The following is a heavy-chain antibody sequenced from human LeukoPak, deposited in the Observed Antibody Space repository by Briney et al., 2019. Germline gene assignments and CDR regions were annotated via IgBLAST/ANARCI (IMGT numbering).Heavy chain of an antibody. J-gene: IGHJ4*02. CDR2: IYSGGST. Sequence: GGSLRLSCAASGFTVSSNYMSWVRQAPGKGLEWVSVIYSGGSTYYADSVKGRFTISRDNSKNTLYLQMNSLRAEDTAVYYCARGDYSSGFDYWGQGTLATVSS. D-gene: IGHD6-25*01. CDR3: ARGDYSSGFDY. CDR1: GFTVSSNY. V-gene: IGHV3-66*01.